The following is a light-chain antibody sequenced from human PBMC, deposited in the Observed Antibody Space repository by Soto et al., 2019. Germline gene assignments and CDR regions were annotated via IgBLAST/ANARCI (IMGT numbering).Light chain of an antibody. CDR3: QQYNNWPPRGT. Sequence: EIVMTQSPATLSVSPGERATLSCRASQSVSSNLAWYQQIPGQAPRLLIYGASTRATGIPARFSGSGSGTDFPLTISSLQSEDFAVYYCQQYNNWPPRGTFGQGTKVEIK. CDR2: GAS. V-gene: IGKV3-15*01. J-gene: IGKJ1*01. CDR1: QSVSSN.